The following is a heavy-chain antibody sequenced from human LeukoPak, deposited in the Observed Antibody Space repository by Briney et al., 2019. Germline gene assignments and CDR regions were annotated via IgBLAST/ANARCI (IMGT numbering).Heavy chain of an antibody. J-gene: IGHJ4*02. CDR2: IYSGGST. D-gene: IGHD3-9*01. CDR1: GFTVSSNF. CDR3: AKGLYDWLSDTDY. V-gene: IGHV3-53*01. Sequence: PGGSLRLSCVAPGFTVSSNFMSWVRQAPGKGLEWVSVIYSGGSTYFADSVKGRFTISRDNPKNTVYLQMNSLRAEDTAVYYCAKGLYDWLSDTDYWGQGTLVTVSS.